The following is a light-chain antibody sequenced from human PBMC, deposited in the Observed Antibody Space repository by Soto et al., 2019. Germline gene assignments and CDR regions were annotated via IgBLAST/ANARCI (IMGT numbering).Light chain of an antibody. CDR3: SSYTSSGTWV. J-gene: IGLJ3*02. CDR1: SSDVGGYNY. V-gene: IGLV2-14*01. Sequence: QSVLTQPASVSGSPGQSITISCTGASSDVGGYNYVSWYQHHPGKAPKLMIYEVTNRPSGVSNRFSGSKSGNTASLTISGLQAEDEADYYCSSYTSSGTWVFGGGTKLTVL. CDR2: EVT.